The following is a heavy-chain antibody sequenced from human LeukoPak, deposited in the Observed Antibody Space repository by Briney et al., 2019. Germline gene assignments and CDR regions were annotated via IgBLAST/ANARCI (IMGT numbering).Heavy chain of an antibody. Sequence: SGTLSLTCTVSGGSISSSSYYWGWIRHPPGKGLEWVGSIYYSGSTYYNPSLKSRVTISVDTSKNQFSLKLSSVTAADTAVYYCVCSSPSLRVTTYDYWGQGTLVTVSS. J-gene: IGHJ4*02. CDR2: IYYSGST. D-gene: IGHD4-17*01. CDR1: GGSISSSSYY. V-gene: IGHV4-39*01. CDR3: VCSSPSLRVTTYDY.